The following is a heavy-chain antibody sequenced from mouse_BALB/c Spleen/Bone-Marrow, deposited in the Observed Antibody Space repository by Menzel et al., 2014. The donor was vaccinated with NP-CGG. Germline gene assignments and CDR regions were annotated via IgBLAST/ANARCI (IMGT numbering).Heavy chain of an antibody. Sequence: EVQVVESGGGLVQPGDSLILSCAPSGFTFSDFYMEWVRQPPGKRLEWIAASRNKAKYYTTEYSASVKGRFIVSRDTSQSVLYLQMNALRAEDTAIYYCARDVGYGNYFVYWGQGTLVTVSA. CDR2: SRNKAKYYTT. D-gene: IGHD2-10*02. V-gene: IGHV7-1*02. CDR1: GFTFSDFY. CDR3: ARDVGYGNYFVY. J-gene: IGHJ3*01.